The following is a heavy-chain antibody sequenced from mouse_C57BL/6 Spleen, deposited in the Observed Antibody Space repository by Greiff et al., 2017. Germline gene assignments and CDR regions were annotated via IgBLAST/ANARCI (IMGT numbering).Heavy chain of an antibody. CDR3: TRKAYYSKPLAMDY. D-gene: IGHD2-5*01. CDR2: IDPETGGT. CDR1: GYTFTDYE. Sequence: VQRVESGAELVRPGASVTLSCKASGYTFTDYEMHWVKQTPVHGLEWIGAIDPETGGTAYNKKFKGKAILTADKSSSTAYMELRSLTSEDSAVYYCTRKAYYSKPLAMDYWGQGTSVTVSS. J-gene: IGHJ4*01. V-gene: IGHV1-15*01.